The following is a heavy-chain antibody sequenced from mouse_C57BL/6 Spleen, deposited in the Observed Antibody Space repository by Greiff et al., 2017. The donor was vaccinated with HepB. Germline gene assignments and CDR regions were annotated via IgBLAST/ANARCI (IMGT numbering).Heavy chain of an antibody. CDR2: ISYDGSN. Sequence: EVQLQESGPGLVKPSQSLSLTCSVTGYSITSGYYWNWIRQFPGNKLEWMGYISYDGSNNYNPSLKNRISIPRDTSKNQFFLKLNSVTTEDTATYYCARDYYGSSPWAMDYWGQGTSVTVSS. V-gene: IGHV3-6*01. J-gene: IGHJ4*01. D-gene: IGHD1-1*01. CDR3: ARDYYGSSPWAMDY. CDR1: GYSITSGYY.